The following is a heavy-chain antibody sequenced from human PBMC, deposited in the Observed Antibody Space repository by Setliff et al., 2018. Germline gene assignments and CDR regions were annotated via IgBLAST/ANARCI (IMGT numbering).Heavy chain of an antibody. Sequence: PSETLSLTCTVSGGSISSSSYYWGWIRQPPGKGLEWIGEINHSGSTNYNPSLKSRVTISVDTSKNQFSLKLTSVTAADAAVYYCARVKVIVGATPRTYYMDVWGKGTTVTVSS. D-gene: IGHD1-26*01. CDR1: GGSISSSSYY. CDR2: INHSGST. CDR3: ARVKVIVGATPRTYYMDV. V-gene: IGHV4-39*07. J-gene: IGHJ6*03.